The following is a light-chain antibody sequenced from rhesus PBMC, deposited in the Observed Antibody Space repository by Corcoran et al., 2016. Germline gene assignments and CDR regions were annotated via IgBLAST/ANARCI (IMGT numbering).Light chain of an antibody. Sequence: EIVMTQSPATLSLSPGETATISCRTSQSVSSKLAWSQQKPGQAPRLLIYGASSRDTGIPDRFSGSGAGTDFTLTISSLGPEDFAVYYCQETSNLWTFGQGTKVEIK. CDR1: QSVSSK. J-gene: IGKJ1*01. V-gene: IGKV3-31*02. CDR3: QETSNLWT. CDR2: GAS.